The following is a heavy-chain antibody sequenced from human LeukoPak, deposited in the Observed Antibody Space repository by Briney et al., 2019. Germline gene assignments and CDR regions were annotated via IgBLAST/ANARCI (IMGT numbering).Heavy chain of an antibody. J-gene: IGHJ4*02. CDR1: GFIFSKYA. D-gene: IGHD6-19*01. CDR2: ISGSGGAT. Sequence: GGSLRLSCAASGFIFSKYAMNRVRQAPEKGLEWVSAISGSGGATDYADSVKGRFTISRDNSNNTVFLEMNSLRAEDTAVYYCAKDGRALAGTGLDYWGLGTLVTVSS. CDR3: AKDGRALAGTGLDY. V-gene: IGHV3-23*01.